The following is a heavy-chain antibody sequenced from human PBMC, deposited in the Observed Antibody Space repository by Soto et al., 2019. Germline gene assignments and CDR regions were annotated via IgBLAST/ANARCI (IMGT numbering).Heavy chain of an antibody. CDR2: IIPIFGTA. D-gene: IGHD4-17*01. J-gene: IGHJ6*02. V-gene: IGHV1-69*12. CDR1: GGTFSSYA. CDR3: ARSGDYRRYYYYGMDV. Sequence: QVQLVQSGAEVKKPGSSVKVSCKASGGTFSSYAISWVRQAPGQGLEWMGGIIPIFGTANYAQKFQGRVTITGDESTSTADMELSSVRSEDTAVYYCARSGDYRRYYYYGMDVWGQGTTVTVSS.